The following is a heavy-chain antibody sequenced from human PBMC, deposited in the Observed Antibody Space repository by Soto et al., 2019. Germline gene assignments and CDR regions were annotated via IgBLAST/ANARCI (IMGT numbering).Heavy chain of an antibody. J-gene: IGHJ4*02. CDR3: ARSVPTYYDSSGYYY. CDR2: IYYSGST. CDR1: GGSISSSSYY. V-gene: IGHV4-39*01. Sequence: QLQLQESGPGLVKPSETLSLTCTVSGGSISSSSYYWGWIRQPPGKGLEWIGSIYYSGSTYYNPSLKSRVTISVDTSKNQFSLKLSSVTAADTAVYYCARSVPTYYDSSGYYYWGQGTLVTVSS. D-gene: IGHD3-22*01.